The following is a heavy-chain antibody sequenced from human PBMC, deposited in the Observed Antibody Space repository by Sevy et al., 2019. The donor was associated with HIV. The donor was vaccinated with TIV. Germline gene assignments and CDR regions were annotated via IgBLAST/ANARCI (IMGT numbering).Heavy chain of an antibody. CDR3: ARDSCYYYMHSSYRPPDC. CDR2: IGVNNGKT. V-gene: IGHV1-18*01. D-gene: IGHD3-22*01. CDR1: GYNFNTYG. J-gene: IGHJ4*02. Sequence: ASVKVSCKASGYNFNTYGITWVRQAPGQGLEWVGWIGVNNGKTNYAARLQARISMTADPSTSTVYMELRTLTSDVTAMFFCARDSCYYYMHSSYRPPDCWGQGTLVTVSS.